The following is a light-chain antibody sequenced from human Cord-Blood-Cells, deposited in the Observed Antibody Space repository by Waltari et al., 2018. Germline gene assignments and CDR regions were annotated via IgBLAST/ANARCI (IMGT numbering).Light chain of an antibody. V-gene: IGLV2-14*01. Sequence: QSPLTQPASVSGSPGLSITISCTGTSSDVGGYNYVSWYQQHPGKAPELMIYDVSKRPSGVPKRFSGSKSGTTASLTISGVQAEDEADYYCSSYASSGTWVFGGGTKLTVL. CDR1: SSDVGGYNY. CDR2: DVS. CDR3: SSYASSGTWV. J-gene: IGLJ3*02.